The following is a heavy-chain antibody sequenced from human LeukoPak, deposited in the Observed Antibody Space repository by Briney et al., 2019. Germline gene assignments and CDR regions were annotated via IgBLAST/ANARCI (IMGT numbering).Heavy chain of an antibody. CDR2: INHSGST. V-gene: IGHV4-34*01. CDR3: ARDAMYYDILTGYSEYYGMDV. CDR1: GGSFSGYY. D-gene: IGHD3-9*01. Sequence: SETLSLTCAVYGGSFSGYYWSWIRQPPGKGLEWIGEINHSGSTNYNPSLKSRVTISVDTSKNQFSLKLSSVTAADTAVYYCARDAMYYDILTGYSEYYGMDVWGKGTTVTVSS. J-gene: IGHJ6*04.